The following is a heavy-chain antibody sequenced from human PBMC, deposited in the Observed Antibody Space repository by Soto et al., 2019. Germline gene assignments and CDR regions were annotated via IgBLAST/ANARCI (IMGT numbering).Heavy chain of an antibody. Sequence: QVQLVQSGAEVKKPGASVKISCKASGYTFTRYTMNWVRQAPGQRLEWMGWINPDNGNTKSSQKFQDRVIITRDTSASTAYMDLISLRSEDTAVYYCARRIATGQLDPWGQGTLVTVSS. J-gene: IGHJ5*02. CDR3: ARRIATGQLDP. D-gene: IGHD2-15*01. V-gene: IGHV1-3*01. CDR2: INPDNGNT. CDR1: GYTFTRYT.